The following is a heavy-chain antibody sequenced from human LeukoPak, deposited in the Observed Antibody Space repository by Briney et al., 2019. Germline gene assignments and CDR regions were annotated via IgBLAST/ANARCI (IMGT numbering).Heavy chain of an antibody. CDR2: IISRSSYI. J-gene: IGHJ4*02. Sequence: GGSLTLAWAASGFTLSSYSMNWVRQPPGKGMEWVSSIISRSSYIYYADSVKGRFTISRDHDKISLYLRMNGLRAEDTAVYYWASWGVDIDRGGVSDFDYWGQGTLVTVSS. D-gene: IGHD5-12*01. CDR1: GFTLSSYS. CDR3: ASWGVDIDRGGVSDFDY. V-gene: IGHV3-21*01.